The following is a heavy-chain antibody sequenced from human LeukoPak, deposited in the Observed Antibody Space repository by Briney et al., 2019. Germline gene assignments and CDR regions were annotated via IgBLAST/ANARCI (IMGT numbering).Heavy chain of an antibody. J-gene: IGHJ3*02. CDR1: GYTFTSYY. CDR2: INPSGGST. CDR3: ARGQYNWNDKFDAFDT. D-gene: IGHD1-20*01. Sequence: ASVKVSCKASGYTFTSYYMHWVRQAPGQGLEWMGIINPSGGSTSYAQKFQGRVTMTRDTSTSTVYMELSSLRSEDTAVYYCARGQYNWNDKFDAFDTWGQETMVTVSS. V-gene: IGHV1-46*01.